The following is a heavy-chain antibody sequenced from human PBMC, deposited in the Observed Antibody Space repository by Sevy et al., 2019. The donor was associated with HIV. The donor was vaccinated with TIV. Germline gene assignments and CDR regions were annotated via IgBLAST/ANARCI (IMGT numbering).Heavy chain of an antibody. D-gene: IGHD3-3*01. J-gene: IGHJ3*02. CDR1: SGSISSSGDYY. V-gene: IGHV4-39*01. CDR3: ARHVTYDGSGVGTFDI. CDR2: IFYSGSP. Sequence: SETLSLTCTVSSGSISSSGDYYWGWIRQPPGKGLQWIGSIFYSGSPYYSPSLKSRVTISLDTSKNQFSLKLSSVTAADTAVYYCARHVTYDGSGVGTFDIWGQGTVGTVSS.